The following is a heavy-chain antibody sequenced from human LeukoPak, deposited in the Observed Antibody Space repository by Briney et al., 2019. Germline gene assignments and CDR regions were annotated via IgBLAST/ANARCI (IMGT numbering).Heavy chain of an antibody. CDR3: ARGGHRQKEF. V-gene: IGHV3-7*01. Sequence: GGSLRLSCSASGFTFSNYWMTWVRQSPGKGLEWVAIIKHDGSDRYCVDSVKGRFTISRDNAKNSLYLEMSSLRAEDTAVYYCARGGHRQKEFWGQGTLVTVSS. J-gene: IGHJ4*02. D-gene: IGHD3-10*01. CDR2: IKHDGSDR. CDR1: GFTFSNYW.